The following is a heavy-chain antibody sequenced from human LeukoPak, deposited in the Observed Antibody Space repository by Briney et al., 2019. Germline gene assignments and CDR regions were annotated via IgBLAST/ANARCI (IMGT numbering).Heavy chain of an antibody. CDR3: ARTWIVGAHSIPFDY. D-gene: IGHD1-26*01. CDR1: GFTFSTYA. Sequence: GGSLRLSCAASGFTFSTYAMHWVRQAPGKGLEWVAVISYDGSNKYYADSVKGRFTISRDNSKNTLYLQMNSLRAEDTAVYYCARTWIVGAHSIPFDYWGQGTLVTVSS. V-gene: IGHV3-30*01. J-gene: IGHJ4*02. CDR2: ISYDGSNK.